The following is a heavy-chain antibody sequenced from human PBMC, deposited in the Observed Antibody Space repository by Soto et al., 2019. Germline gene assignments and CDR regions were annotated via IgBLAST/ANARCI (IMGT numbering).Heavy chain of an antibody. CDR1: GFTFSSYA. CDR3: ARVPSSSGRAHFDY. D-gene: IGHD2-15*01. V-gene: IGHV3-30-3*01. Sequence: QVQLVESGGGVVQPGRSLRLSCAASGFTFSSYAMHWVRQDPGKGLEWVAVISYDGSNKYYADSVKGRFTISRDNSKNPLYLQMNSLRAEDTAVYYCARVPSSSGRAHFDYWGQGTLVTVSS. J-gene: IGHJ4*02. CDR2: ISYDGSNK.